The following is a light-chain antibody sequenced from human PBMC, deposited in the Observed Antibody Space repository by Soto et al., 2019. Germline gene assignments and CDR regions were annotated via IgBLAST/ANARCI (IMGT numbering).Light chain of an antibody. V-gene: IGKV3-20*01. CDR3: RQYGTSLGFP. CDR2: GAS. CDR1: ETVTSDY. Sequence: EVVLTQSPGTLSLSPGERATLSCRASETVTSDYLAWYQQKPGQAPRLLFYGASRRAAGIPDRFSGSGSGTDFTLIISRLEPEDFVVYYCRQYGTSLGFPVGGGTKVDIK. J-gene: IGKJ4*01.